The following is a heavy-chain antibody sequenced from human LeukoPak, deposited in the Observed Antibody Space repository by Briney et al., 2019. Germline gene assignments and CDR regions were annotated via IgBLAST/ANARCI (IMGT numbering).Heavy chain of an antibody. CDR3: AELGITMIGGV. Sequence: GGSLRLSCAASGFTFSSSAMNWVRQAPGKGLEWVSYISSSGSTIYYADSVKGRFTISRDNAKNSLYLQMNSLRAEDTAVYYCAELGITMIGGVWGKGTTVTVSS. J-gene: IGHJ6*04. D-gene: IGHD3-10*02. CDR2: ISSSGSTI. V-gene: IGHV3-48*03. CDR1: GFTFSSSA.